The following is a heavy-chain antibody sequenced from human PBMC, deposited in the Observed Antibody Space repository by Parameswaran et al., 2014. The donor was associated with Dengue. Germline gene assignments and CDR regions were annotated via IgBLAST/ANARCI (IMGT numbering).Heavy chain of an antibody. J-gene: IGHJ6*02. V-gene: IGHV1-18*01. D-gene: IGHD4-17*01. Sequence: WVRQAPGQGLEWMGWISGYNGNTRYAQDFQGRVTMTTDTSTTTAYMELRSLRSDDTAVYYCARDGASNGGSIYRENDVPLGRVDYGDYELYSYSGLDVWGQGTSVTVSS. CDR2: ISGYNGNT. CDR3: ARDGASNGGSIYRENDVPLGRVDYGDYELYSYSGLDV.